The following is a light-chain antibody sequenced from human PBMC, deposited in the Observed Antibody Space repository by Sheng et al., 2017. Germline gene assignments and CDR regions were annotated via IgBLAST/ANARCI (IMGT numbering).Light chain of an antibody. V-gene: IGLV2-23*02. CDR2: EVS. CDR1: SSDVGSYNF. J-gene: IGLJ3*02. Sequence: QSALTQPASVSGSPGQSITISCTGTSSDVGSYNFVSWYQQHPGQAPKLMIYEVSKRPSGVSDRFSGYKSANTASLTISGLQAEDEANYHCFSYAGSRTAVFGGGTKLTVL. CDR3: FSYAGSRTAV.